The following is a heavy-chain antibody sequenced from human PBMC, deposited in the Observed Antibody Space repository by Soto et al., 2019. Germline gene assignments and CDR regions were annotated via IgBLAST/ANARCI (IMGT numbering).Heavy chain of an antibody. CDR1: GFTFNDYW. CDR2: IKEDGSER. J-gene: IGHJ4*02. Sequence: EVQLLVSGGGLVQPGGSLRLSCAASGFTFNDYWRSWVRQAPGKGLEWVANIKEDGSERYYLDSVRGRFTISRDNAKNALYLQMNSLRAEDTAVYFCARRGDDFDFWGQGTLVTVSS. CDR3: ARRGDDFDF. D-gene: IGHD2-21*02. V-gene: IGHV3-7*01.